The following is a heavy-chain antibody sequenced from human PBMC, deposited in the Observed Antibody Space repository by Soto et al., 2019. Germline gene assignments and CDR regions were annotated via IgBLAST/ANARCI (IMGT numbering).Heavy chain of an antibody. CDR2: ISTYYGNT. CDR3: ARHSVAEYYFDY. J-gene: IGHJ4*02. Sequence: QVQLVQSGAEVKKPGASLKVSCKASGYTFTSYAISWVRQAPGQGLEWMGWISTYYGNTNYAQILQGRVTMTTDTSTHTAYMELRSLRSDDTAVYYCARHSVAEYYFDYWGQGTLVTVSS. CDR1: GYTFTSYA. D-gene: IGHD6-6*01. V-gene: IGHV1-18*01.